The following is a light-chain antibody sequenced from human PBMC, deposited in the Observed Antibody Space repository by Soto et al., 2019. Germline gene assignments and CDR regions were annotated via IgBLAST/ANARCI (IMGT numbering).Light chain of an antibody. CDR1: QSVSSNY. V-gene: IGKV3-20*01. Sequence: EIVLTQSPGTLSLSPGERATLSCRASQSVSSNYLAWYQQKPGQAPRLLIYDASSRATGIPDRFSGSGSGIDFTLTISRLEPEDFAVYYCQQYGSSPITFGQGTRLEIK. J-gene: IGKJ5*01. CDR3: QQYGSSPIT. CDR2: DAS.